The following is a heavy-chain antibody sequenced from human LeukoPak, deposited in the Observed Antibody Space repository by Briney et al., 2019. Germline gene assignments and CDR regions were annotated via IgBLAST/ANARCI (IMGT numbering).Heavy chain of an antibody. J-gene: IGHJ5*02. D-gene: IGHD2-15*01. CDR3: ARGAYCSGGSCYNGPNWFDP. CDR2: IIPIFGTA. CDR1: GGTFSSYA. V-gene: IGHV1-69*13. Sequence: ASVKVSCKASGGTFSSYAISWVRQAPGQGLEWMGGIIPIFGTANYAQKFQGRVTITADESTSTAYMELSSLRSEDTAVYYCARGAYCSGGSCYNGPNWFDPWGQGTLVTVSS.